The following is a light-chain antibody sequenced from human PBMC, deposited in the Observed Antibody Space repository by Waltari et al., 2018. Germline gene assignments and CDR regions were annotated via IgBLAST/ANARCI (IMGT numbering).Light chain of an antibody. J-gene: IGKJ1*01. CDR2: GAS. Sequence: ETVMTQSPATLPVSPGERATLSCRASQSVSNNLAWYQQKRGQPPRLLIYGASTRATGIPARFSGSGSGTEFTLTISSLQSEDFAVYHCQQYHNWPRTFGQGTKVEIK. V-gene: IGKV3-15*01. CDR1: QSVSNN. CDR3: QQYHNWPRT.